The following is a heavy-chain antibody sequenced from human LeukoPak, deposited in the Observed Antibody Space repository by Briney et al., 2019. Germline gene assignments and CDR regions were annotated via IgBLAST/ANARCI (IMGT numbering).Heavy chain of an antibody. Sequence: GGSLRLSCAASGFTFSDYYMSWIRQALGKGLEWVSYISSSGSTIYYADSVKGRFTISRDNAKNSLYLQMNSLRAEDTAVYYCARVKRTTVTYSYYMDVWGKGTTVTVSS. CDR3: ARVKRTTVTYSYYMDV. J-gene: IGHJ6*03. CDR2: ISSSGSTI. CDR1: GFTFSDYY. V-gene: IGHV3-11*04. D-gene: IGHD4-11*01.